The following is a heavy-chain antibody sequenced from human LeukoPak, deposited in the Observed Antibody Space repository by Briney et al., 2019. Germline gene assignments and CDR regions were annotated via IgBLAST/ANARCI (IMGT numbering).Heavy chain of an antibody. J-gene: IGHJ6*03. V-gene: IGHV1-2*02. CDR2: INPNSGGT. CDR3: ATATGGPGIAAAAPMDV. D-gene: IGHD6-13*01. Sequence: ASVKVSCKASGYTFTGYYMHWVRQAPGQGLEWMGWINPNSGGTNYAQKFQRRVTMTRDTSISTAYMELSRLRSDDTAVYYCATATGGPGIAAAAPMDVWGKGTTVTVSS. CDR1: GYTFTGYY.